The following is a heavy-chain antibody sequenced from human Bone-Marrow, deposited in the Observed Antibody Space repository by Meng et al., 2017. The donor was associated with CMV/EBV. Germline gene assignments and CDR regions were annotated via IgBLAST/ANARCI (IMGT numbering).Heavy chain of an antibody. CDR2: IRYDGSDK. D-gene: IGHD3-10*02. V-gene: IGHV3-30*02. CDR1: GFTFSSFG. CDR3: AKDMFRYYFDY. J-gene: IGHJ4*02. Sequence: GESLKISCAASGFTFSSFGMHWVRQAPGGGLEWVAFIRYDGSDKYYADSVKGRFTISRDNSKNTLYLQMNSLRAEDSAVYYCAKDMFRYYFDYWGQGTLVTVSS.